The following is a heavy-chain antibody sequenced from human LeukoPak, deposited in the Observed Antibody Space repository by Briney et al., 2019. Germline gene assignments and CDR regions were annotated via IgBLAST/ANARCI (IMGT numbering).Heavy chain of an antibody. CDR3: ARVVVVPAAPSNWFDP. J-gene: IGHJ5*02. CDR1: GYTFTGYY. V-gene: IGHV1-2*02. CDR2: INPNSGGT. D-gene: IGHD2-2*01. Sequence: ASVTVSCKASGYTFTGYYMHWVRQAPGPGIEWMGWINPNSGGTNYAQKFQGRVTMTRDTSISTAYMELSRLRSDDTAVYYCARVVVVPAAPSNWFDPWGQGTLVTVSS.